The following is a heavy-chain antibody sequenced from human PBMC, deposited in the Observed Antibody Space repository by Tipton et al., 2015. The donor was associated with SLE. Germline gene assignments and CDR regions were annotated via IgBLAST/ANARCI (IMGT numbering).Heavy chain of an antibody. V-gene: IGHV4-38-2*01. J-gene: IGHJ4*02. CDR1: GHSISSSNW. CDR2: IHHSGTT. D-gene: IGHD1-26*01. Sequence: GLVKPSDTLSLTCGVSGHSISSSNWWGWIRQPPGKGLEWIGSIHHSGTTYYNPSLKSRVTISIDTSKNQFSLQLNSVTAADTAFYYCARLLSGTYHVGKYWGQGTLVTVSS. CDR3: ARLLSGTYHVGKY.